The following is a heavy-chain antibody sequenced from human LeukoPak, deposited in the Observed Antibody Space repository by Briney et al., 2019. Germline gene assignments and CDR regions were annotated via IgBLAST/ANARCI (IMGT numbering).Heavy chain of an antibody. J-gene: IGHJ4*02. D-gene: IGHD2-8*01. CDR3: ARTDSGVIMLYTIRSAF. CDR1: EFTFNLHW. CDR2: INQDGSEK. V-gene: IGHV3-7*01. Sequence: GGFLRLSGLASEFTFNLHWRSWVGQAQGKGLGWLANINQDGSEKYYLDSVRGRFTISRDNAKNLLYLQMNSLRAEDTAVYYCARTDSGVIMLYTIRSAFWGQGTLVTVSS.